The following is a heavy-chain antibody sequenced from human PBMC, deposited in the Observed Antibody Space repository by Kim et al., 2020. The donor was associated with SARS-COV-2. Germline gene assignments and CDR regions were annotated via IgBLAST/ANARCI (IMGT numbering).Heavy chain of an antibody. Sequence: SETLSLTCAVYGGSFSGYYWSWIRQPPGKGLEWIGEINHSGSTNYNPSLKSRVTISVDTSKNQFSLKLSSVTAADTAVYYCARLYSSSLSFGYYYGMDVWGQGTTVTVSS. CDR3: ARLYSSSLSFGYYYGMDV. D-gene: IGHD6-6*01. CDR1: GGSFSGYY. CDR2: INHSGST. V-gene: IGHV4-34*01. J-gene: IGHJ6*02.